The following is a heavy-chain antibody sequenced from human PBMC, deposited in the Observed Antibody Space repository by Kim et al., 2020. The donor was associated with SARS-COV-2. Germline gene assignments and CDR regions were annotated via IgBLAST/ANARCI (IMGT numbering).Heavy chain of an antibody. V-gene: IGHV4-59*13. CDR3: ARAGSGSYYRRAGGMDV. J-gene: IGHJ6*02. Sequence: SETLSLTCTVSGGSISSYYWSWIRQPPGKGLEWIGYIYYSGSTNYNPSLKSRVTISVDTSKNQFSLKLSSVTAADTAVYYCARAGSGSYYRRAGGMDVWGQGTTVTVSS. D-gene: IGHD1-26*01. CDR2: IYYSGST. CDR1: GGSISSYY.